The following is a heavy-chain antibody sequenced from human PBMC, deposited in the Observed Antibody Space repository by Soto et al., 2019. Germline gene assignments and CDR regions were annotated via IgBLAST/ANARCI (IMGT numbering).Heavy chain of an antibody. J-gene: IGHJ6*03. V-gene: IGHV4-59*08. D-gene: IGHD3-16*01. CDR3: ARGPYYDLIWNYYYMDV. Sequence: QVQLQESGPGLVKPSETLSLSCSVSGGSISGHDWSWVRQTPGNGLEWIGYMYYSGSTNYNPSLKSRVTNSVDTSKNHFSLRLTSVTAADTAVYYCARGPYYDLIWNYYYMDVWGKGTTVTVSS. CDR2: MYYSGST. CDR1: GGSISGHD.